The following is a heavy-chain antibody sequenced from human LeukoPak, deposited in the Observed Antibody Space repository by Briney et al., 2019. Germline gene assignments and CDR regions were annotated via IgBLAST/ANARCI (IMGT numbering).Heavy chain of an antibody. CDR3: ARGYCSSTSCYDYFDY. Sequence: ASVKVSCKASGYTITGYYMHWVRQAPGQGLEWMGWINPNSGGTNYAQKFQGRVTMTRDTSISTAYMELSRLRSDDTAVYYCARGYCSSTSCYDYFDYWGQGTLVTVSS. CDR2: INPNSGGT. D-gene: IGHD2-2*01. CDR1: GYTITGYY. V-gene: IGHV1-2*02. J-gene: IGHJ4*02.